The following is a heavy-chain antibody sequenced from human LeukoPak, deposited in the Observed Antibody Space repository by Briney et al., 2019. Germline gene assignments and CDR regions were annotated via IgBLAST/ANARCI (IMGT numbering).Heavy chain of an antibody. J-gene: IGHJ5*02. D-gene: IGHD2-15*01. V-gene: IGHV4-31*03. CDR1: GGSISSGGYY. Sequence: SQTLSLTCTVSGGSISSGGYYWSWIRQHPGKGLEWIGYIYYSGSTYYNPSLKSRFTISVDTSKNQFSLKLSSVTAADTAVYYCAREGDDEGYCSGGSCYSFDPWGQGTLVTVSS. CDR3: AREGDDEGYCSGGSCYSFDP. CDR2: IYYSGST.